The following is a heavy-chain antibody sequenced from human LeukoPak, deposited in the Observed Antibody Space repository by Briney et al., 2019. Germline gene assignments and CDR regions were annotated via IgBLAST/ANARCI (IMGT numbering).Heavy chain of an antibody. Sequence: PSETLSLTCTVSGGSISSSSYYWGWIRQPPGKGLEWIGSIYYSGSTYYNPSLKSRVTISVDTSKNQFSLKLSSVTAADTAVYYCAERGYDSSGYYYNWFDPWGQGTLVTVSS. CDR3: AERGYDSSGYYYNWFDP. V-gene: IGHV4-39*01. CDR1: GGSISSSSYY. J-gene: IGHJ5*02. D-gene: IGHD3-22*01. CDR2: IYYSGST.